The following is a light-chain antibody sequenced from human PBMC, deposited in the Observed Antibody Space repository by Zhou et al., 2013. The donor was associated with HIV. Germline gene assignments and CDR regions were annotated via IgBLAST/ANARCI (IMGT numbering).Light chain of an antibody. J-gene: IGKJ1*01. CDR2: AAS. V-gene: IGKV1-39*01. Sequence: DIQMTQSPSSLSASLGDRVTITCRASQSISTYLNWYQQKPGKAPTLLIYAASTLQSGVPSRFSGSGSGTVFTLTISSLQPDDFATYYCQQYGTYPWSFGQGTKVEIK. CDR3: QQYGTYPWS. CDR1: QSISTY.